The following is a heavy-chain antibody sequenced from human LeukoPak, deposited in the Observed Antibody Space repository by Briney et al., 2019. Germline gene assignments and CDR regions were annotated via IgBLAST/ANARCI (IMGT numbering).Heavy chain of an antibody. Sequence: SETLSLTCAVYGGSFSGYYWSWIRQPPGKGLEWIGEINHSGSTNYNPSLKSRVTISVDTSKNQFSLKLSSVTAADTAVYYCARGRYYDSSGYVYWGQGTLVTVSS. CDR3: ARGRYYDSSGYVY. V-gene: IGHV4-34*01. D-gene: IGHD3-22*01. CDR2: INHSGST. CDR1: GGSFSGYY. J-gene: IGHJ4*02.